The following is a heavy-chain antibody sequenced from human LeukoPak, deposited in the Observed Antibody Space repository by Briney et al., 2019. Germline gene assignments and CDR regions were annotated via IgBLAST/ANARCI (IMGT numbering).Heavy chain of an antibody. D-gene: IGHD3-10*01. Sequence: GGSLRLSCAASGFTFSSYMNWVRQAPGKGLEWVSSISSTSSYIYYADSVKGRFTISRDNSKNTLYLQMNSLRAEDTAVYYCERVLIGEFDYWGQGTLVTVSS. J-gene: IGHJ4*02. CDR1: GFTFSSY. V-gene: IGHV3-21*04. CDR3: ERVLIGEFDY. CDR2: ISSTSSYI.